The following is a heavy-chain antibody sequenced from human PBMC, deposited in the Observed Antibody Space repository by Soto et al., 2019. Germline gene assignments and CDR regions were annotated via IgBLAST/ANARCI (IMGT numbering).Heavy chain of an antibody. D-gene: IGHD6-13*01. J-gene: IGHJ4*02. CDR2: ISVTGAST. V-gene: IGHV3-23*01. CDR3: AKIRSIAAAFSDY. CDR1: GLTFSGSA. Sequence: GGTLRLSCAASGLTFSGSAMSWVRQAPGKGLEWVSSISVTGASTYYADSVQGRFTVSRDNSKDTFFLEMNSLRAEDTAVYFCAKIRSIAAAFSDYWGQGTLVSVPS.